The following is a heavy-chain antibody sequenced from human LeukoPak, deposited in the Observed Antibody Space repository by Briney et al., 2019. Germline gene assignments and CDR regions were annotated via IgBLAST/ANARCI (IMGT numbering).Heavy chain of an antibody. CDR1: GFTFNLYA. Sequence: GGSLRLSCAASGFTFNLYAMNWVRQAPGKGLEWVSGIVGDASIIDYADSVKGRFTISRDNAKNSLYLQMNSLRAEDTAVYYCARFLQLWSPCFDYWGQGTLVTVSS. D-gene: IGHD5-18*01. V-gene: IGHV3-21*01. CDR3: ARFLQLWSPCFDY. CDR2: IVGDASII. J-gene: IGHJ4*02.